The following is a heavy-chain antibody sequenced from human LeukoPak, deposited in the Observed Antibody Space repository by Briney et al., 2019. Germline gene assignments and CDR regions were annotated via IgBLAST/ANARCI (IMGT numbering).Heavy chain of an antibody. CDR2: IYTSGST. CDR1: GGSISSGSYY. CDR3: ARASIAAAGTTPRDWFDP. J-gene: IGHJ5*02. D-gene: IGHD6-13*01. Sequence: PSETLSLTCTVSGGSISSGSYYWSWIRQPAGKGLEWIGRIYTSGSTNYNPSLKSRVTISVDTSKNQFSLKLSSVTAADTAVYYCARASIAAAGTTPRDWFDPWGQGTLVTVSS. V-gene: IGHV4-61*02.